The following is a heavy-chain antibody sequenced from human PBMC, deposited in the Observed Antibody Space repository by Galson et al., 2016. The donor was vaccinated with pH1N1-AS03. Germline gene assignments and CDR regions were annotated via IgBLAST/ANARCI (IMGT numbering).Heavy chain of an antibody. D-gene: IGHD3-10*01. CDR3: AKEGSGSVSKFAFDI. CDR2: ISSHGKID. J-gene: IGHJ3*02. Sequence: RQAPGKGLEWVAVISSHGKIDYYADSVRGRFTVSRDNSNNTLYLQMDSLRAEDRAVYYCAKEGSGSVSKFAFDIWGQGTMVTVSS. V-gene: IGHV3-30*18.